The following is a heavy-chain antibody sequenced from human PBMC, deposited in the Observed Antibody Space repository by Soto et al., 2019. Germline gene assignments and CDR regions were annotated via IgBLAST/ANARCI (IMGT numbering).Heavy chain of an antibody. J-gene: IGHJ6*02. CDR3: ARDSYITIFGVVIPYYYYGMDV. CDR1: GFTFSSYA. D-gene: IGHD3-3*01. V-gene: IGHV3-30-3*01. CDR2: ISYDGSNK. Sequence: QVQLVESGGGVVQPGRSLRLSCAASGFTFSSYAMHWVRQAPGKGLEWVAVISYDGSNKYYADSVKGRFTISRDNSKNTLYLQMNSLRAEDTAVYYCARDSYITIFGVVIPYYYYGMDVWGQGTTVTVSS.